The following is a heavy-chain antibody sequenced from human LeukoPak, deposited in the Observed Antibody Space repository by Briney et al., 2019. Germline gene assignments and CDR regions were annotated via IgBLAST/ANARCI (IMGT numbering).Heavy chain of an antibody. J-gene: IGHJ4*02. D-gene: IGHD3-10*01. Sequence: GGSLRLSCAASGFTFSSYGMHWVRQAPGKGLEXXAVISYDGSNKYYADSVKGRFTISRDNSKNTLYLQMNSLRAEDTAVYYCAKDQSWFGELLSYYFDYWGQGTLVTVSS. CDR2: ISYDGSNK. V-gene: IGHV3-30*18. CDR3: AKDQSWFGELLSYYFDY. CDR1: GFTFSSYG.